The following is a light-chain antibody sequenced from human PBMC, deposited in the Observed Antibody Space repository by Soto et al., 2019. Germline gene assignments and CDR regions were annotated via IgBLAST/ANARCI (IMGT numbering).Light chain of an antibody. V-gene: IGKV1-33*01. J-gene: IGKJ5*01. CDR1: QDITNH. CDR2: DAS. Sequence: DIQMTQSPSSLSASVGDRVTITCQASQDITNHLNWYQQKPGKAPKLLIYDASNLEAEVPARFSGSGSGTDFTFTIISLQPDDIATYYCQQYDSVRPIPFGQGTRLEFK. CDR3: QQYDSVRPIP.